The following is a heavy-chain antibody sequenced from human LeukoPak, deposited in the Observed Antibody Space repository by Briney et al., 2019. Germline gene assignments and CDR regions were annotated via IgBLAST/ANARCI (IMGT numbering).Heavy chain of an antibody. CDR3: ASYYYDSSGYYAFDY. CDR2: IYHSGST. V-gene: IGHV4-30-2*01. J-gene: IGHJ4*02. D-gene: IGHD3-22*01. Sequence: SETLSLTCAVSGGSISSGGYSWSWIRQPPGKGLEWIGYIYHSGSTYYNPSLKSRVTISVDRSKNQFSLKLSSVTAADTAVYYCASYYYDSSGYYAFDYWSQGTLVTVSS. CDR1: GGSISSGGYS.